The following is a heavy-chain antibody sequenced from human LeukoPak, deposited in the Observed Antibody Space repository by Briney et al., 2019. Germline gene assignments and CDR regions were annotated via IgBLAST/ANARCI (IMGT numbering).Heavy chain of an antibody. J-gene: IGHJ4*02. D-gene: IGHD3-10*02. V-gene: IGHV4-39*01. CDR1: GGSISSSSYH. CDR3: ARLFSSTLYFDY. CDR2: IYYSGST. Sequence: SETLSLTCTVSGGSISSSSYHWGWIRQPPGKGLEWIGSIYYSGSTYYNPSLKSRVTISVDTSKNQFSLKLSSVTAADTAVYYCARLFSSTLYFDYWGQGTLVTVSS.